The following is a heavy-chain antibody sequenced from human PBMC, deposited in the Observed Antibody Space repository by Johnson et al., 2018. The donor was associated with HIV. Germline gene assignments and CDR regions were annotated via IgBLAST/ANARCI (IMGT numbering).Heavy chain of an antibody. V-gene: IGHV3-30*04. Sequence: HVQLVESGGGVVQPGRSLRLSCAASGFTFSSYAMHWVRQAPGKGLEWVAVISYDGSNKYYADSVKGRFTISRDNSKNTLYMQMNSLRAEDMAVYYCAKDTGARGYDCWNGFLPSALDIWGQGTMVTVSS. CDR1: GFTFSSYA. CDR3: AKDTGARGYDCWNGFLPSALDI. J-gene: IGHJ3*02. CDR2: ISYDGSNK. D-gene: IGHD3-3*01.